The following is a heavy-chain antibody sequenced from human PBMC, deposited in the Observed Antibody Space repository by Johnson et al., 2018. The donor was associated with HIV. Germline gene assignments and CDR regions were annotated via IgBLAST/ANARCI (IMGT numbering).Heavy chain of an antibody. CDR1: GITFSDYY. V-gene: IGHV3-66*02. Sequence: VQLVESGGGLVQPGGSLRLSCAASGITFSDYYMSWIRQAPGKGLERVALLYSGGDNEYYADSVKGRFTISRDNSKNTLYLQMNRLRAEYTAGYYCARVAPAHDAVDIGGQGTMVTV. D-gene: IGHD2-2*01. CDR3: ARVAPAHDAVDI. J-gene: IGHJ3*02. CDR2: LYSGGDNE.